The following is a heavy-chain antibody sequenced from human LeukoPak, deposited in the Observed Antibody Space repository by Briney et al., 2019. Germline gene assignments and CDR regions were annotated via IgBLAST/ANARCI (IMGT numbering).Heavy chain of an antibody. CDR3: ARPSDTDYYYYGMDV. CDR2: IIPILGIA. V-gene: IGHV1-69*04. CDR1: GGTFSSYA. J-gene: IGHJ6*02. Sequence: APVKVSCKASGGTFSSYAISWVRQAPGQGLEWMGRIIPILGIANYAQKFQGRVTITADKSTSTAYMELSSLRSEDTAVYYCARPSDTDYYYYGMDVWGQGTTVTVSS.